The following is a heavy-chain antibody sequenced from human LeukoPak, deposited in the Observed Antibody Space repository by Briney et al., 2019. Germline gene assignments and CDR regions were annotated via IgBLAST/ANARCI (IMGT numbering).Heavy chain of an antibody. CDR1: GFTFDDFG. D-gene: IGHD3-3*01. CDR2: INWNGGST. J-gene: IGHJ3*02. CDR3: ARVKGPYDFWSGYDAFDI. Sequence: PGGSLRLSCAASGFTFDDFGMSWVRQAPGKGLEWVSGINWNGGSTGYADSVKGRFTISRDNAKNSLYLQMNSLRAEDTALYHCARVKGPYDFWSGYDAFDIWGQGTMVTVSS. V-gene: IGHV3-20*01.